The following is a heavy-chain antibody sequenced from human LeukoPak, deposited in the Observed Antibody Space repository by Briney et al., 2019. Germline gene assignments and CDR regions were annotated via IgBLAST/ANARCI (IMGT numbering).Heavy chain of an antibody. V-gene: IGHV3-7*01. Sequence: GGSLRLSCAASGFTFSDYWMQWVRQAPGKGLEWVANINYHGNENYLLDSVKGRFTISRDNAKNSLFLQMNSLRVEDTAVYYCTRGDPDYWGLGTLVTVSS. CDR2: INYHGNEN. J-gene: IGHJ4*02. CDR3: TRGDPDY. D-gene: IGHD2-21*02. CDR1: GFTFSDYW.